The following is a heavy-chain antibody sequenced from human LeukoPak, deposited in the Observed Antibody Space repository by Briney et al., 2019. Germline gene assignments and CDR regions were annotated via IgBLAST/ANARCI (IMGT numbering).Heavy chain of an antibody. Sequence: SGPTLVKPTQTLTLTCTFSGFSLSTSGVGVGWIRQPPGKALEWLALIYWDDDKRYSPSLKSRLTITKDTSKNQVVLTMTNMDPVDTATYYCARIIMVRGVIIYYYYYGMDVWGQGTTVTVSS. CDR3: ARIIMVRGVIIYYYYYGMDV. CDR1: GFSLSTSGVG. D-gene: IGHD3-10*01. J-gene: IGHJ6*02. V-gene: IGHV2-5*02. CDR2: IYWDDDK.